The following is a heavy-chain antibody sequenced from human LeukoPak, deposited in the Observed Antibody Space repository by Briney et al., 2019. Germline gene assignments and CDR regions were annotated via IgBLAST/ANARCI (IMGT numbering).Heavy chain of an antibody. CDR3: AKASWVSSADAVL. CDR2: LRGDGET. CDR1: GFILRDYA. J-gene: IGHJ4*02. D-gene: IGHD3-16*01. V-gene: IGHV3-23*01. Sequence: GGSLRLSCVASGFILRDYAMSWVRQTPAGGLEWVSSLRGDGETFYTDSVKGRFTLSRDHSRNTVYLQLSNLRVEDTAVYYCAKASWVSSADAVLWGQGTLVTVS.